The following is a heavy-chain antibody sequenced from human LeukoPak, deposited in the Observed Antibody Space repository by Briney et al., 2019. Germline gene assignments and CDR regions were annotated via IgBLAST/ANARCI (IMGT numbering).Heavy chain of an antibody. CDR3: AREIRYGSGYYYYYGMEV. J-gene: IGHJ6*04. Sequence: PSETLSLTCTVSGGSISSGSYYWSCIRQPAGKGLEWNSCIYSSGGNDYNPSLQSRVTMSVDTSQSPLSLKMSTVTATDTAVYSFAREIRYGSGYYYYYGMEVWGKGSTGTICS. CDR1: GGSISSGSYY. CDR2: IYSSGGN. D-gene: IGHD3-10*01. V-gene: IGHV4-61*02.